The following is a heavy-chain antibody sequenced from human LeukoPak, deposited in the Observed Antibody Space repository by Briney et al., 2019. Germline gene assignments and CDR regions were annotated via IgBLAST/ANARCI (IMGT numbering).Heavy chain of an antibody. Sequence: GASVKVSCKASGYTFTAYYMHWVRQAPGQGLEWMGWINPNSGGTKYAQKFQGRVTMTRDTSISTVYMELSRLRSDDTAVYYCARDYYDSSGFGAFDIWGQGTMVTVSS. CDR2: INPNSGGT. CDR1: GYTFTAYY. CDR3: ARDYYDSSGFGAFDI. J-gene: IGHJ3*02. V-gene: IGHV1-2*02. D-gene: IGHD3-22*01.